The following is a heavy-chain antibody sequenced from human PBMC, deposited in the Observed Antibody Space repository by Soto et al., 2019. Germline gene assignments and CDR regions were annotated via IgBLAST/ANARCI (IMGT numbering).Heavy chain of an antibody. J-gene: IGHJ6*02. Sequence: SETLSLTCAVYGGSFSGCYWSWIRQPPGKGLEWIGEINHSGSTNYNPSLKSRVTISVDTSKNQFSLKLSSVTAADAAVYYCARAKLVVQAYKSYYYYGMDVWGQGTTVTVSS. CDR1: GGSFSGCY. V-gene: IGHV4-34*01. CDR3: ARAKLVVQAYKSYYYYGMDV. CDR2: INHSGST. D-gene: IGHD2-2*01.